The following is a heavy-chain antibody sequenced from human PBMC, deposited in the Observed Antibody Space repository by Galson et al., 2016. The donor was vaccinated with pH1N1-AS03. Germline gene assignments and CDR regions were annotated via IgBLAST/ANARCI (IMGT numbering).Heavy chain of an antibody. D-gene: IGHD3-3*01. V-gene: IGHV1-69*06. CDR1: GGTFSSFA. CDR2: IIPIFGTP. J-gene: IGHJ3*02. Sequence: SVKVSCKASGGTFSSFAISWVRQAPGQGLEWMGGIIPIFGTPNYAQKFQGRVTITADKSTFTAYMELSSLRSEDTAVYYCARPRGRSGHDAFDIWGQGTMVTVSS. CDR3: ARPRGRSGHDAFDI.